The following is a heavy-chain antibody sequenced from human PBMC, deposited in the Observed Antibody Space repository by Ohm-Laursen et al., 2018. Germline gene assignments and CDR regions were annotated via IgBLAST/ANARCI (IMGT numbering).Heavy chain of an antibody. D-gene: IGHD3-3*01. CDR3: ARDSLSTVTIFGVVPPDYYYGMDV. Sequence: SDTLSLTCTVSAGSISGYYWNWIRQPAGKGLQWIGRIYATGSTNYNPSLKSRVSMSVDTSKNQFSLKLSSVTAADTAVYYCARDSLSTVTIFGVVPPDYYYGMDVWGQGTTVTVSS. CDR1: AGSISGYY. V-gene: IGHV4-4*07. J-gene: IGHJ6*02. CDR2: IYATGST.